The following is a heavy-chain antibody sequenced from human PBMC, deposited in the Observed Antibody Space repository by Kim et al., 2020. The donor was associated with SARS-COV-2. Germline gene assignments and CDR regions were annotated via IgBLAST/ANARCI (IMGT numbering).Heavy chain of an antibody. V-gene: IGHV5-10-1*01. Sequence: GESLMISCKGSGYSFTSYWISRVRQMPGKGLEWMGRIDPSDSYTNYSPSFQGHVTISADKSISTAYLQWSSLKAADTGMYYCARQDYYGSGERGWFDPWGQGNRVTVAS. CDR1: GYSFTSYW. D-gene: IGHD3-10*01. CDR2: IDPSDSYT. CDR3: ARQDYYGSGERGWFDP. J-gene: IGHJ5*01.